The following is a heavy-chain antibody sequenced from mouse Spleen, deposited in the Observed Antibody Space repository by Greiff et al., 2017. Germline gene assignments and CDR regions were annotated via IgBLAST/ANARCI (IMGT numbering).Heavy chain of an antibody. J-gene: IGHJ4*01. D-gene: IGHD2-5*01. CDR3: ARSSNPYDIDY. CDR2: IDPSDGDT. V-gene: IGHV1S126*01. CDR1: GYSFTSYC. Sequence: QVQLKQSGPQLVRPGASVKISCKASGYSFTSYCMNWVKQSPGQGLEWIGMIDPSDGDTRLNQKFKDKATLTVDKSSSTAYMQLSNPTSEDSAVYFCARSSNPYDIDYRGQGPPVTVSS.